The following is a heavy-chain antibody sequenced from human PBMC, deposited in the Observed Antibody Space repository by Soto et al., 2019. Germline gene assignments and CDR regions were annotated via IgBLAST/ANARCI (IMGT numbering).Heavy chain of an antibody. CDR1: GYTFTSYG. CDR3: ARYNVVVVAADGAFDI. V-gene: IGHV1-18*01. J-gene: IGHJ3*02. D-gene: IGHD2-15*01. Sequence: ASVKVSCKASGYTFTSYGISWVRQAPGQGLEWMGWISAYNGNTNYAQKLQGRVTMTTDTSTSTAYMELRSLRSDDTAVYYCARYNVVVVAADGAFDIWGQGTMVTVS. CDR2: ISAYNGNT.